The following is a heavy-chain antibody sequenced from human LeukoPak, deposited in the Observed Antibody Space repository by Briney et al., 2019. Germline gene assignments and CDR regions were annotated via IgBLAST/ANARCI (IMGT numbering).Heavy chain of an antibody. V-gene: IGHV4-59*08. Sequence: SETLSLTCTVSGGSISSYYWSGIRQPPGKGLEWIGYIYYSGSTNYNPSLKSRVTISVDTSKNQFSLKLSSVTAADTAVYYCARRNCNGGSCPIDYWGQGTLVTVSS. J-gene: IGHJ4*02. CDR1: GGSISSYY. CDR2: IYYSGST. CDR3: ARRNCNGGSCPIDY. D-gene: IGHD2-15*01.